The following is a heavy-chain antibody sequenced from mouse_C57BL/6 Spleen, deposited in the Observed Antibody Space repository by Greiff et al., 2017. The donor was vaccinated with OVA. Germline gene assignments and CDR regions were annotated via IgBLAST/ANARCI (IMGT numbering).Heavy chain of an antibody. D-gene: IGHD2-1*01. CDR3: TTFYYGNSRYYFDY. Sequence: VQLKESGAELVRPGASVKLSCTASGFNIKDDYMHWVKQRPEQGLEWIGWIDPENGDTEYASKFQGKATITADTSSNTAYLQLSSLTSEDTAVYYCTTFYYGNSRYYFDYWGQGTTLTVSS. CDR2: IDPENGDT. CDR1: GFNIKDDY. V-gene: IGHV14-4*01. J-gene: IGHJ2*01.